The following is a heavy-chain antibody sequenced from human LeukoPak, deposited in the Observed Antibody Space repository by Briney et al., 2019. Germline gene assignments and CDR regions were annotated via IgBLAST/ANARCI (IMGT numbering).Heavy chain of an antibody. CDR2: IIPIFGTA. CDR3: ARGVGGIAARPPNWFDP. D-gene: IGHD6-6*01. CDR1: GGTFSSYA. V-gene: IGHV1-69*05. Sequence: SVKVSCKASGGTFSSYAISWVRQAPGQGLEWMGRIIPIFGTANYAQKFQGRVTITTDESTSTAYMELSSLRSEDTAVYYCARGVGGIAARPPNWFDPWGQGTLVTVSS. J-gene: IGHJ5*02.